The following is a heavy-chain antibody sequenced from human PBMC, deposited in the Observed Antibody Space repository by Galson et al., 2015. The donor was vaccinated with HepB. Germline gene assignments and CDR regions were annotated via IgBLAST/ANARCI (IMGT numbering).Heavy chain of an antibody. CDR2: MGIGGDT. J-gene: IGHJ6*02. CDR3: TRGGIDGMDV. CDR1: GFTFKNYG. V-gene: IGHV3-13*01. Sequence: SLRLSCAASGFTFKNYGMSWVRQAPGQRLEWVSGMGIGGDTYYPGSVKGRITMSRENAKNSLYLQLNSLRVGNTAVFYCTRGGIDGMDVWGQGTTVTV.